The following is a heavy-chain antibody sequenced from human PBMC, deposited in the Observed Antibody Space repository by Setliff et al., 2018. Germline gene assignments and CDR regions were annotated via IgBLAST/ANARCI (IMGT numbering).Heavy chain of an antibody. D-gene: IGHD2-15*01. CDR2: INPNDGYT. CDR3: IVNMVRPVTGLDS. Sequence: ASVKVSCKASGHSLTSNHFHWGRQAPGKGLEWMGTINPNDGYTIYAPAFQGRVAMTTDTSTGTAYMELSGLTSADTAIYDCIVNMVRPVTGLDSWGPGTLVTVAS. V-gene: IGHV1-46*01. CDR1: GHSLTSNH. J-gene: IGHJ4*02.